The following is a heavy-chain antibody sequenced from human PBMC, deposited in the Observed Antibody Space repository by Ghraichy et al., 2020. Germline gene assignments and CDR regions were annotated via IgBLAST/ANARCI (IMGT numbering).Heavy chain of an antibody. Sequence: GGSLRLSCAVSGFTFSDYGMAWVRQAPGKGLDWVSAITNDGVSTYYSDSVRGRFTISSDNSKTTLYLHMSRLRAEDTALYYCAGGFHSVQWGQGTRVTVSS. CDR3: AGGFHSVQ. CDR1: GFTFSDYG. J-gene: IGHJ4*02. D-gene: IGHD3-10*01. CDR2: ITNDGVST. V-gene: IGHV3-23*01.